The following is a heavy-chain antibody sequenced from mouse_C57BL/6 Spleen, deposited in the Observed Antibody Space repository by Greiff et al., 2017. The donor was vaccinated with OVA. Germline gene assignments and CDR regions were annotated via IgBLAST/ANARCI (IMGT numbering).Heavy chain of an antibody. J-gene: IGHJ4*01. CDR2: INPNNGGT. Sequence: EVKLQQSGPELVKPGASVKISCKASGYTFTDYYMNWVKQSHGKSLEWIGDINPNNGGTSYNQKFKGKATLTVDKSSSTAYMELRSLTSEDSAVYYCARESDYGENAMDYWGQGTSVTVSS. CDR3: ARESDYGENAMDY. V-gene: IGHV1-26*01. D-gene: IGHD2-4*01. CDR1: GYTFTDYY.